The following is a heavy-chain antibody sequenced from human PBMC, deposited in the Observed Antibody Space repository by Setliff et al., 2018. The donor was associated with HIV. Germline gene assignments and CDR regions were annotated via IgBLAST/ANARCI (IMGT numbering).Heavy chain of an antibody. CDR2: IYKSGTT. V-gene: IGHV4-4*08. CDR3: GRLSETAMASFDS. J-gene: IGHJ4*02. CDR1: GGSITSYH. Sequence: SETLSLTCSVSGGSITSYHWSWIRQSPGKGLGWIGYIYKSGTTNYKSSLKSRVTISADPSKNQFSLKVTSVTAADTAVYYCGRLSETAMASFDSWGQGTLVTVSS. D-gene: IGHD5-18*01.